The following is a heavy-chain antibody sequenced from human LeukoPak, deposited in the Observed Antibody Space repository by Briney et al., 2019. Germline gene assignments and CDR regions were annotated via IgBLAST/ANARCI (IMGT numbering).Heavy chain of an antibody. V-gene: IGHV4-59*12. CDR3: ARGPRIAAAGSIYYYYYMDV. D-gene: IGHD6-13*01. CDR1: GGSISSYY. CDR2: IYYSGST. J-gene: IGHJ6*03. Sequence: SETLSLTCTVSGGSISSYYWSWIRQPPGKGLEWIGYIYYSGSTNYNPSLKSRVTISVDTSKNQFSLKLSSVTAADTAVYYCARGPRIAAAGSIYYYYYMDVWGKGTTVTVSS.